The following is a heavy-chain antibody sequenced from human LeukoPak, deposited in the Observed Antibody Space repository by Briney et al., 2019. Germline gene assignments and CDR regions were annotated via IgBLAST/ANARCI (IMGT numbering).Heavy chain of an antibody. V-gene: IGHV3-30-3*01. CDR1: GFTFSSYA. CDR2: ISYDGSNK. J-gene: IGHJ4*02. CDR3: ARLSSGSPGY. Sequence: QPGGSLRLSCAASGFTFSSYAMHWVRQAPGKGLEWVAVISYDGSNKYYADSVKGRFTISRDNSKNTLYLQMNSLRAEDTAVYYCARLSSGSPGYWGQGTLVTVSS. D-gene: IGHD1-26*01.